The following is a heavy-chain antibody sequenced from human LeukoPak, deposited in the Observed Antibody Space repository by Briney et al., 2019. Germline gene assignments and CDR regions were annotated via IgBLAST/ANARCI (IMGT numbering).Heavy chain of an antibody. Sequence: GVSVKVPCKASGYTFPGYYMLGVPQARGQGRVCMGWHHSNRCGTHYTQELRGRVTMTRDMPNSTAYVDLRRLRCDDTAVYFCAREGGDPLDYDYGMDDWGQGTTVTVSS. CDR1: GYTFPGYY. V-gene: IGHV1-2*03. CDR2: HHSNRCGT. CDR3: AREGGDPLDYDYGMDD. D-gene: IGHD4-17*01. J-gene: IGHJ6*02.